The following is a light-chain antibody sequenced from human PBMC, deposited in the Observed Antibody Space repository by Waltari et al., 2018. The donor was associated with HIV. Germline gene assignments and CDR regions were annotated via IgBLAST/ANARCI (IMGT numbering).Light chain of an antibody. J-gene: IGKJ4*01. CDR2: AAS. V-gene: IGKV1-12*01. CDR1: QSIGRW. Sequence: DIQMTHSPSSFPPSLGHRFPLTCRASQSIGRWLVWYQQTPGKDPKLRIYAASTLQTGVPSRFSGSGSGTSFTLTISSLQPEDFATYYCQQASSLPLTFGEGTKVEIK. CDR3: QQASSLPLT.